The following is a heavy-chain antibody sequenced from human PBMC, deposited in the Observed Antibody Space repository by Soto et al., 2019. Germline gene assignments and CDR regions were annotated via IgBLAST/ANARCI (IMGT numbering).Heavy chain of an antibody. D-gene: IGHD2-2*01. CDR3: ARDYCSSTSCYWFDP. Sequence: VESVHGSWEASGGTFSSCAISWVRQSPGQGLEWMGWINAGNGNTKYSQKFQGRVTITRDTSASTAYMELSSLRSEDTAVYYCARDYCSSTSCYWFDPWGQGTLVTVSS. V-gene: IGHV1-3*01. CDR2: INAGNGNT. CDR1: GGTFSSCA. J-gene: IGHJ5*02.